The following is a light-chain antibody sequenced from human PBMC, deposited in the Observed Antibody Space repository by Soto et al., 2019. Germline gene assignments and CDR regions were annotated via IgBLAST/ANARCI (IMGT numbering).Light chain of an antibody. V-gene: IGKV3-20*01. CDR2: GAS. J-gene: IGKJ4*01. CDR3: QQYGSSPLT. Sequence: EIVLTQSPGTLSLSPGERATVSCRASQSVGSDYLAWYRQKPGQAPRLLIYGASSRAIGIPDRFSGSGSGTDFPLTISRLEPEDFAVYYCQQYGSSPLTFGGGTKVEIK. CDR1: QSVGSDY.